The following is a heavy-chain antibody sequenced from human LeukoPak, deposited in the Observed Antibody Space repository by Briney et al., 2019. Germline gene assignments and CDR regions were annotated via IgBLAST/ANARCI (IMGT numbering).Heavy chain of an antibody. J-gene: IGHJ4*02. Sequence: SGTLSLTCAVSGGSISSGNWWSWVRQPPGKGLEWIGEIYHSGSTNYNPSLKSRVTISVDTSKNQFSLKLSSVTAADTAVYYCARLVGDKGYWGQGTLVTVSS. CDR1: GGSISSGNW. CDR3: ARLVGDKGY. V-gene: IGHV4-4*02. CDR2: IYHSGST. D-gene: IGHD4-23*01.